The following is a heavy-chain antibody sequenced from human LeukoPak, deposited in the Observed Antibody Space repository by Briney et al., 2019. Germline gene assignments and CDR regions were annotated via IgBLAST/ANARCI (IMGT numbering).Heavy chain of an antibody. J-gene: IGHJ4*02. D-gene: IGHD6-6*01. CDR3: ARVGQLGYFDY. V-gene: IGHV3-48*01. CDR1: GFTFSSYS. Sequence: GGSLRLSCAASGFTFSSYSMNWVRQAPGKGLEWVSYISSSSSTIYYADSVKGRFTISRDNAKNSLYLQMNSLRAEDTAVYYCARVGQLGYFDYWGQGTLVTVSS. CDR2: ISSSSSTI.